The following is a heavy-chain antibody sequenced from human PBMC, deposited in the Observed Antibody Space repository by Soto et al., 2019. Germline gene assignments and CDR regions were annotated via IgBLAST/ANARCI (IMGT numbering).Heavy chain of an antibody. CDR2: LIPIFGTA. V-gene: IGHV1-69*01. J-gene: IGHJ5*02. D-gene: IGHD2-15*01. Sequence: QVQLVQSGAEVKKPGSSVKVSCKASGGTFSSYAISWVRQAPGQGLEWMGGLIPIFGTANYAQKFQGRVTITADESTSTAYLELSSLRSEDTAVYYCASVCSGGSCYGWFWFDPWGQGTLVTVSS. CDR3: ASVCSGGSCYGWFWFDP. CDR1: GGTFSSYA.